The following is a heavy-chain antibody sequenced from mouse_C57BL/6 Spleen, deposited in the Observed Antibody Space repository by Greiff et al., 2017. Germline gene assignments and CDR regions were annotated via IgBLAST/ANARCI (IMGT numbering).Heavy chain of an antibody. CDR3: TTFYYGNYGAMDY. CDR2: IDPEDGDT. V-gene: IGHV14-1*01. CDR1: GFNIKDYY. D-gene: IGHD2-1*01. Sequence: VQLQQSGAELVRPGASVKLSCTASGFNIKDYYMHWVKQRPEQGLEWIGRIDPEDGDTEYAPKFQGKATMTADTSSNTAYLQLSSLTSEDTAVYYCTTFYYGNYGAMDYWGQGTSVTVSS. J-gene: IGHJ4*01.